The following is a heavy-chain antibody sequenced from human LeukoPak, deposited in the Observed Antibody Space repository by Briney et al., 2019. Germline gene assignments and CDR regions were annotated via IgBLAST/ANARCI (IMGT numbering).Heavy chain of an antibody. J-gene: IGHJ4*02. CDR2: ISSSGSTI. V-gene: IGHV3-11*04. CDR1: GYSISSGYY. CDR3: ARVSSVVTKPSDY. D-gene: IGHD4-17*01. Sequence: PSETLSLTCTVSGYSISSGYYWGWIRQPPGKGLEWVSYISSSGSTIYYADSVKGRFTISRDNAKNSLYLQMNSLGAEDTAVYYCARVSSVVTKPSDYWGQGTLVTVSS.